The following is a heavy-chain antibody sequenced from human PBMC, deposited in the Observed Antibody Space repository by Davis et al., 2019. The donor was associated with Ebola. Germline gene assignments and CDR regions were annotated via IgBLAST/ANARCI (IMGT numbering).Heavy chain of an antibody. Sequence: SLKISCAASGFTFDDYAMHWVRQAPGKGLEWVSGISWNSGSIGYADSVKGRFTISRDNAKNSLYLQMNSLRAEDTALYYCAKDTSGDSGYRLFDYWGQGTLVTVSS. CDR3: AKDTSGDSGYRLFDY. V-gene: IGHV3-9*01. D-gene: IGHD3-22*01. CDR1: GFTFDDYA. J-gene: IGHJ4*02. CDR2: ISWNSGSI.